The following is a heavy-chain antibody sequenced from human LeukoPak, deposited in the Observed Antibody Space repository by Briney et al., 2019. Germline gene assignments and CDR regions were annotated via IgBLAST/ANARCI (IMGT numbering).Heavy chain of an antibody. CDR3: ASGPIVVVPAATDYYYYMDV. CDR2: ISTSSITK. J-gene: IGHJ6*03. CDR1: GFTLSNYN. D-gene: IGHD2-2*01. Sequence: GGSLRLSCAASGFTLSNYNMNWVRQAPGKGLEWVSYISTSSITKYYADSVKGRFTISRDNAKNSLYLQMNSLRAEDTAVYYCASGPIVVVPAATDYYYYMDVWGKGTTVTISS. V-gene: IGHV3-48*04.